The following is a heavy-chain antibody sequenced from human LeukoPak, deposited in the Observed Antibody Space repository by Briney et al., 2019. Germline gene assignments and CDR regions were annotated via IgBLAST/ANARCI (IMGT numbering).Heavy chain of an antibody. CDR2: INQDGSEK. CDR3: ARAGQEWFGELGFDQ. CDR1: GFSFSRYW. D-gene: IGHD3-10*01. V-gene: IGHV3-7*01. Sequence: QTWGSLRLTCAAYGFSFSRYWLSWVRQAPGKGLEWVANINQDGSEKNYVESVKGRFTISRDNTKNSLYLQTNSLRAEETAVYYCARAGQEWFGELGFDQWGQGTLVIVSS. J-gene: IGHJ4*02.